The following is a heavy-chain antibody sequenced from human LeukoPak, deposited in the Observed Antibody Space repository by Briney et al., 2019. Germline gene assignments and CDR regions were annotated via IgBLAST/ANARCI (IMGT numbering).Heavy chain of an antibody. J-gene: IGHJ4*02. CDR3: ARHGGSLGYFDS. V-gene: IGHV4-59*08. D-gene: IGHD1-26*01. CDR1: GGSISTYY. CDR2: VYYSGTT. Sequence: SETLSLTCSVSGGSISTYYWSWIRQTPGKRLEWIGYVYYSGTTNYNPSLKGRVTISSDTSKNQFSLNLRSVNVADTAIYYCARHGGSLGYFDSWGQGTLVTVSS.